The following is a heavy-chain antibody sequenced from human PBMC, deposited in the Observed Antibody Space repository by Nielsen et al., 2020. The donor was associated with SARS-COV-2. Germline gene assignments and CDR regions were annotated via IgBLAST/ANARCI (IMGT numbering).Heavy chain of an antibody. CDR3: AGGADFWSGTQKYYMDV. V-gene: IGHV3-74*01. CDR1: GFTFSSTW. CDR2: INPSGSGT. Sequence: GESLTTSRSVSGFTFSSTWMDWVRQAPGQGLVWVSRINPSGSGTAYADSVKGRFAVSRDNAENTVVLQIHSLRVEDTAVYYCAGGADFWSGTQKYYMDVWGKGTTVTVSS. D-gene: IGHD3-3*01. J-gene: IGHJ6*03.